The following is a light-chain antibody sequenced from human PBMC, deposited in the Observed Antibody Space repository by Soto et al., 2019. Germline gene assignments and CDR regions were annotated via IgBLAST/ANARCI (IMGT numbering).Light chain of an antibody. V-gene: IGKV3-15*01. CDR1: QSVSSN. CDR3: QQRSNWPPIT. CDR2: GTS. J-gene: IGKJ5*01. Sequence: EIVMTQSLATLSVSPGERATLSFRASQSVSSNLAWYQQKPGQAPRLLIYGTSTRATGIPARFSGSGSGTEFTLTISSLQSEDFAVYYCQQRSNWPPITFGQGTRLEI.